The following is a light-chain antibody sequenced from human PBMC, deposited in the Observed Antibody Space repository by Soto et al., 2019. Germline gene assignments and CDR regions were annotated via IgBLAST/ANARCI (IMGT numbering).Light chain of an antibody. Sequence: DIQMTQSPSTLSASVGDRVTITCRASESINRRLAWYQQKPGSAPKLLIYKSSTLESGVPSRFSGSGYGTEFPLTISGLQPDDFATYYCQRFDTSNALYFFGQGTKVDIK. CDR3: QRFDTSNALYF. CDR2: KSS. V-gene: IGKV1-5*03. J-gene: IGKJ2*01. CDR1: ESINRR.